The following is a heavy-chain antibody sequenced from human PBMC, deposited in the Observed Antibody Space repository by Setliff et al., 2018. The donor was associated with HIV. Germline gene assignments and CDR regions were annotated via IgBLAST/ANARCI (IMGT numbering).Heavy chain of an antibody. Sequence: GASVKVSCKASGYTFTDYYIHWVRQAPGQGLEWMGRINPTSGGTNYVQKFQGRVTMTRDTSITTAYLELSRLRSDDTAVYYCAKDRTGTGTTLHVWGKGTTFTVSS. CDR2: INPTSGGT. CDR1: GYTFTDYY. V-gene: IGHV1-2*06. CDR3: AKDRTGTGTTLHV. D-gene: IGHD1-7*01. J-gene: IGHJ6*04.